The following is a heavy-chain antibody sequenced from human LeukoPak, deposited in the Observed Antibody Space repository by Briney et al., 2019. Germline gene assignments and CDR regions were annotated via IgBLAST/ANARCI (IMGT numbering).Heavy chain of an antibody. CDR3: ARDYSKSGHYDAFDI. J-gene: IGHJ3*02. CDR1: GYTFTGYG. V-gene: IGHV1-18*01. D-gene: IGHD1-26*01. Sequence: ASVKVSCKASGYTFTGYGVSWVRQAPGQGLEWMGWISAYNGDTNYAQMVQGRVTMTTDTSTSTAYMELRGLRSDDTAVYYCARDYSKSGHYDAFDIWGQGTMVTVSS. CDR2: ISAYNGDT.